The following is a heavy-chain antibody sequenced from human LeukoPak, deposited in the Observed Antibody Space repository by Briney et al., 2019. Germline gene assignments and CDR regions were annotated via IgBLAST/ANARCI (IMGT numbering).Heavy chain of an antibody. CDR3: AEPEGGYYDIRPD. CDR2: ISSSGSGGNT. D-gene: IGHD3-22*01. CDR1: GFTFSSYA. V-gene: IGHV3-23*01. Sequence: GGSLRLSCAASGFTFSSYAMSWARQAPGKGLEWVSGISSSGSGGNTYYADSVKGRFTISRDNSKNTLYLQMNSLRAEDTAVYYCAEPEGGYYDIRPDWGQGTLVTVSS. J-gene: IGHJ4*02.